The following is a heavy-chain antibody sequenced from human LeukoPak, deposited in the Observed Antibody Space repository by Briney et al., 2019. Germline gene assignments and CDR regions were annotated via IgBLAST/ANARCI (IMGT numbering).Heavy chain of an antibody. CDR3: AREDILTGSTGGFDY. D-gene: IGHD3-9*01. J-gene: IGHJ4*02. Sequence: PSETLSLTCTVSGGSTTSSSYYWGWIRQPPGKGLEWIGSIYYSGSTYYNPSLKSRVTISVDTSKNQFSLKLSSVIAADTAVYYCAREDILTGSTGGFDYWAREPWSPSPQ. CDR1: GGSTTSSSYY. CDR2: IYYSGST. V-gene: IGHV4-39*02.